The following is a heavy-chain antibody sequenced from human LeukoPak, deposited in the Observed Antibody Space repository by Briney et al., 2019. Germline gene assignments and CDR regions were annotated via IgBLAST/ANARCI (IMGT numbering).Heavy chain of an antibody. Sequence: PSETLSLTCGVSGGSITNTNYWTWVRQPPGKGLDWIGEVNLQGSTNYNPSLMGRVAISVDPSENHISLQLTSVTAADTAVYYCAREGGPYRPLDYSGQGTLVTVSS. V-gene: IGHV4-4*02. CDR1: GGSITNTNY. J-gene: IGHJ4*02. CDR2: VNLQGST. CDR3: AREGGPYRPLDY.